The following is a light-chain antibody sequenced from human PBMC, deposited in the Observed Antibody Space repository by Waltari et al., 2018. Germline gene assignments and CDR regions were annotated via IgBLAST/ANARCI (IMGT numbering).Light chain of an antibody. CDR3: AAWDDSLNGWV. Sequence: QSVLTQPPSVSEAPRQRVTLPCSGSSSHIGNNALTWYQQLPGKAPKLLIYYDDLLPSGVSDRFSGSKSGTSASLAISGLQSEDEADYYCAAWDDSLNGWVFGGGTKLTVL. V-gene: IGLV1-36*01. CDR1: SSHIGNNA. J-gene: IGLJ3*02. CDR2: YDD.